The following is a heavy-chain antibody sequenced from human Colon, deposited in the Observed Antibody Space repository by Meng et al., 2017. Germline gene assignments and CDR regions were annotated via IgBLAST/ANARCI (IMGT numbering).Heavy chain of an antibody. CDR2: MSYSGTT. J-gene: IGHJ4*02. CDR1: GGSIKSGGYH. V-gene: IGHV4-31*03. Sequence: QVHLHESGPGLVRPPDDQSLVCTVSGGSIKSGGYHWGWVRQPPGKGLEYIGFMSYSGTTDYNPSLRSRVSISEIGSSKNQFSLTLRSVTAADTATYFCARDTLYGTDYWGQGVLVTVSS. D-gene: IGHD4-17*01. CDR3: ARDTLYGTDY.